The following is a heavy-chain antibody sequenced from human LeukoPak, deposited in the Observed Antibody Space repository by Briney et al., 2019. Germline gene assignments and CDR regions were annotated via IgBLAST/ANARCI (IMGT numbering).Heavy chain of an antibody. D-gene: IGHD3-10*01. Sequence: SETLSLTCAVSGGSIGSFYWTWIRQPPGKGLEWIGYIQNSALYRETIKPSPSLQSRVSLSIDTSKKQVSLTVNSVTAADTAFYSCPRLTSTFYYSMDVWARGTAATVPS. CDR2: IQNSALYRETI. V-gene: IGHV4-59*08. CDR1: GGSIGSFY. CDR3: PRLTSTFYYSMDV. J-gene: IGHJ6*02.